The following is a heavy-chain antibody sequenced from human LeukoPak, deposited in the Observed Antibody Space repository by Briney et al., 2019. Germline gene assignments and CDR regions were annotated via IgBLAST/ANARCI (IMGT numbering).Heavy chain of an antibody. J-gene: IGHJ4*02. CDR3: ARSSSGWYYFDY. CDR1: GYTFTSYD. D-gene: IGHD6-19*01. CDR2: IIPIFGTA. V-gene: IGHV1-69*13. Sequence: GASVKVSCKASGYTFTSYDISWVRQAPGQGLEWMGGIIPIFGTANYAQKFQGRVTITADESTSTAYMELSSLRSEDTAVYYCARSSSGWYYFDYWGQGTLVTVSS.